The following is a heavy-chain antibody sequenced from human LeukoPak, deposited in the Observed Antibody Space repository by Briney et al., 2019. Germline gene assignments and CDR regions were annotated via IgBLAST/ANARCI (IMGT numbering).Heavy chain of an antibody. Sequence: PSETLSLTCGVYGGFLSGYYWSWIRQPPGKGLEWIGEINHSGTTNYNPSFKSRVTMTVDTSKNQLSLKLSSVTAADTAVYYCARGGGYYYGSGSRPLDYWGQGTLVTVSS. CDR3: ARGGGYYYGSGSRPLDY. CDR2: INHSGTT. D-gene: IGHD3-10*01. CDR1: GGFLSGYY. J-gene: IGHJ4*02. V-gene: IGHV4-34*01.